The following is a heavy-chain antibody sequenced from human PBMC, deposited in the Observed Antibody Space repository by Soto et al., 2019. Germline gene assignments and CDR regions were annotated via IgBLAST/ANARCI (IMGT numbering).Heavy chain of an antibody. CDR1: GGSISSYY. J-gene: IGHJ4*02. CDR2: IYYSGST. CDR3: ARHELRFLEGHFDY. V-gene: IGHV4-59*08. Sequence: SETLSLTCTVSGGSISSYYWSWIRQPPGKGLEWIGYIYYSGSTNYNPSLKSRVTISVDTSKNQFSLKLSSVTAADTAVYYCARHELRFLEGHFDYWGQGTLVTVSS. D-gene: IGHD3-3*01.